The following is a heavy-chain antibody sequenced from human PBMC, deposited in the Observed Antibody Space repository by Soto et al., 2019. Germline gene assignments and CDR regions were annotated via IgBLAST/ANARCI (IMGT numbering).Heavy chain of an antibody. CDR1: GYTFTSYG. J-gene: IGHJ6*02. CDR2: ISAYNGNT. CDR3: ASGYSGYWKRSADYYYYGIDV. V-gene: IGHV1-18*01. D-gene: IGHD5-12*01. Sequence: ASVKVSCKASGYTFTSYGISWVRQAPGQGLEWMGWISAYNGNTNYAQKLQGRVTMTTDTSTSTAYMELRSLRSDDTAVYYCASGYSGYWKRSADYYYYGIDVWGQGTKVTVSS.